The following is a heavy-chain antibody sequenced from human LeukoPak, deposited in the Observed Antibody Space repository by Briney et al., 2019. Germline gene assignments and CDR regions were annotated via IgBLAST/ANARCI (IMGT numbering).Heavy chain of an antibody. J-gene: IGHJ3*02. CDR3: ASPVGYNSAPAFDI. V-gene: IGHV3-23*01. CDR2: ISGSGGST. CDR1: GFTFSSYA. Sequence: PGGSLRLPCAASGFTFSSYAMSWVRQAPGKGLEWVSAISGSGGSTYYADSVKGRFTISRDNAKNSLYLQMNSLRAEDTAVYYCASPVGYNSAPAFDIWGQGTMVTVSS. D-gene: IGHD1-1*01.